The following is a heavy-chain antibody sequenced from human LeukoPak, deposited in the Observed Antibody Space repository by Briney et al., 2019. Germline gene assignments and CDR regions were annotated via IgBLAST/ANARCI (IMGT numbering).Heavy chain of an antibody. CDR3: ARERGDYDILTDYYEGNCFDP. CDR1: GYTFTSYY. V-gene: IGHV1-46*01. J-gene: IGHJ5*02. D-gene: IGHD3-9*01. CDR2: INPSGGST. Sequence: GASVKVSCKASGYTFTSYYMHWVRQAPGQGLEWMGIINPSGGSTSYAQKFQGRVTMTRGTSTSTVYMELSSLRSDDTAVYYCARERGDYDILTDYYEGNCFDPWGQGTLVTVSS.